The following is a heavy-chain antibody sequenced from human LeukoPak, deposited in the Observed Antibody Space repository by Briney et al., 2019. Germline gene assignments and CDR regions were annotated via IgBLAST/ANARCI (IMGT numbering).Heavy chain of an antibody. CDR2: IYPGDSDT. D-gene: IGHD6-19*01. Sequence: GESLKISCKGSGCSFTSYWIGWVRQMPGKGLEWMGIIYPGDSDTRYSPSFQGQVTISADKSISTAYLQWSSLKASDTAMYYCARPEGRAYSSGWYGGYWGQGTLVTVSS. J-gene: IGHJ4*02. CDR3: ARPEGRAYSSGWYGGY. V-gene: IGHV5-51*01. CDR1: GCSFTSYW.